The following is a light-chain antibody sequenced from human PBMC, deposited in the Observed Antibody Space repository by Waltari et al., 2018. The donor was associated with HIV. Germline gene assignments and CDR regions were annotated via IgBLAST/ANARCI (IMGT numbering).Light chain of an antibody. CDR1: QSVGNN. J-gene: IGKJ3*01. Sequence: EIILTQSPVTLSVSPGERATLSCRTSQSVGNNLAWYQQKPGQGPRLRIYGASARAPGIPGRFSGSGSGTEFTRTISSLQSEDVALYYCQQYNIWPPFTFGPGTKVDMK. CDR2: GAS. CDR3: QQYNIWPPFT. V-gene: IGKV3-15*01.